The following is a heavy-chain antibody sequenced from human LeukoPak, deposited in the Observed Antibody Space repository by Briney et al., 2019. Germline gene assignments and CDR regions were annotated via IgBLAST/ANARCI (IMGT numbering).Heavy chain of an antibody. CDR1: GVSISSYY. CDR2: IYYSGST. V-gene: IGHV4-59*01. D-gene: IGHD1-20*01. Sequence: SETLSLTCTVSGVSISSYYWSWIRQPPGKGLEWIGYIYYSGSTNYNPSLTSRVTISVDTSKNQFSLKLSSVTAADTAVYYCARHLYNWKTLFDYWGQGTLVTVSS. CDR3: ARHLYNWKTLFDY. J-gene: IGHJ4*02.